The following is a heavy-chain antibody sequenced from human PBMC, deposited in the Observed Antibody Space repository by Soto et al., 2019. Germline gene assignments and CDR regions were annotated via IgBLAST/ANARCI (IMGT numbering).Heavy chain of an antibody. CDR2: VHHSGST. V-gene: IGHV4-4*02. CDR1: GVSISSDIW. CDR3: AKTGWFSLDF. D-gene: IGHD6-19*01. J-gene: IGHJ4*02. Sequence: QVQLQESGPGLVEPSGTLSLTCAVSGVSISSDIWWSWVRQPPGKGLEWIGEVHHSGSTNYNPSLKSRVTILMDKSKTQLSLKLSSVTAADTAVYHCAKTGWFSLDFWGQGALVTVSS.